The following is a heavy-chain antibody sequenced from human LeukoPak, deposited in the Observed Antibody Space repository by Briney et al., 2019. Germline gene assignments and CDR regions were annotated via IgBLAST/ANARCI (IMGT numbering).Heavy chain of an antibody. J-gene: IGHJ4*02. D-gene: IGHD2-15*01. V-gene: IGHV4-30-4*01. Sequence: SETLSLTCTVSNDSISSGDYYWNWIRQLPGKGLEWIGYFFHRGGTSYNPSLKSRILFSVDTSQNQFSLKLNSVTAADTAVYYCVREILYCSGGSCYRGPFDNWGQGTLVTVSA. CDR2: FFHRGGT. CDR1: NDSISSGDYY. CDR3: VREILYCSGGSCYRGPFDN.